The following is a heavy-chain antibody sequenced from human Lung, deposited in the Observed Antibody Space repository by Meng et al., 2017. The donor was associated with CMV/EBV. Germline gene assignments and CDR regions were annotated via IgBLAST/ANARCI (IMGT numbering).Heavy chain of an antibody. CDR1: GYTFTGYY. CDR3: ARNGYCSSTSCYRYGMDV. V-gene: IGHV1-2*02. CDR2: INPNSGGT. D-gene: IGHD2-2*01. Sequence: AXVXVSXXASGYTFTGYYMHWVRQAPGQGLEWMGWINPNSGGTNYAQKFQGRVTMTRDTSISTAYMELSRLRSDDTAVYYCARNGYCSSTSCYRYGMDVWGQGXTVTVSS. J-gene: IGHJ6*02.